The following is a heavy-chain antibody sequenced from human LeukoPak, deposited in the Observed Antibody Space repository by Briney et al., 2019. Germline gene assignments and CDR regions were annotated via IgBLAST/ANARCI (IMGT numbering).Heavy chain of an antibody. Sequence: SQTLSLTCAISGDSVSSNSAAWNWIRQSPSRGLEWLGRTYYRPKWYNDYAVSVKSRITINPDTSKNQFSLQLNSVTPEDTAVHYCARTQPAALGGVDYWGQGTLVTVSS. CDR3: ARTQPAALGGVDY. V-gene: IGHV6-1*01. CDR2: TYYRPKWYN. D-gene: IGHD2-2*01. CDR1: GDSVSSNSAA. J-gene: IGHJ4*02.